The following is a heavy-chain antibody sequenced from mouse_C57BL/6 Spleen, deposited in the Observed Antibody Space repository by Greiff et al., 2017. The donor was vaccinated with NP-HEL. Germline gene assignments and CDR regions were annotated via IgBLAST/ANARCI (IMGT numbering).Heavy chain of an antibody. J-gene: IGHJ3*01. CDR1: GYTFTSYW. CDR3: ARHYYGSLFAY. D-gene: IGHD1-1*01. CDR2: IDPSDSET. V-gene: IGHV1-52*01. Sequence: LQQPGAELVRPGSSVKLSCKASGYTFTSYWMHWVKQRPIQGLEWIGNIDPSDSETHYNQKFKDKATLTVDKSSSTAYMQLSSLTSEDSAVYYCARHYYGSLFAYWGQGTLVTVSA.